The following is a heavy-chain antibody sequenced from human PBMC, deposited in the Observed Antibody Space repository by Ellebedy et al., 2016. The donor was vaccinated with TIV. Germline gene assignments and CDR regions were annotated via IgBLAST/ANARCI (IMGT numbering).Heavy chain of an antibody. CDR2: IYYSGST. D-gene: IGHD3-3*01. J-gene: IGHJ4*02. CDR3: ARVRDFWSGYDY. CDR1: GGSISSYY. Sequence: SETLSLTXTVSGGSISSYYWSWIRQPPGKGLEWIGYIYYSGSTNYNPSLKSRVTISVDTSKNQFSLKLSSVTAADTAVYYCARVRDFWSGYDYWGQGTLVTVSS. V-gene: IGHV4-59*01.